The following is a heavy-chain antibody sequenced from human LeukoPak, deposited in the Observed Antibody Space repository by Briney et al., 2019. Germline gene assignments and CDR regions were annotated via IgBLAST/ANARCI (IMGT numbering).Heavy chain of an antibody. CDR3: ARHVSYSSSWYLVAFDI. CDR1: GGSFSSYY. Sequence: SETLSLTCAVYGGSFSSYYWSWIRQPPGKGLEWIGYIYYSGSTNYNPSLKSRVTISVDTSKNQFSLKLSSVTAADTAVYYCARHVSYSSSWYLVAFDIWGQGTMVTVSS. CDR2: IYYSGST. D-gene: IGHD6-13*01. J-gene: IGHJ3*02. V-gene: IGHV4-59*08.